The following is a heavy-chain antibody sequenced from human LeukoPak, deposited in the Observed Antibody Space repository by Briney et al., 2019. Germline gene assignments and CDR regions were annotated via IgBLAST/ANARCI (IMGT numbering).Heavy chain of an antibody. D-gene: IGHD6-13*01. J-gene: IGHJ3*02. CDR2: LNPNSGGT. V-gene: IGHV1-2*02. CDR3: ARSIQYSSSWFRLDAFDI. CDR1: GYTFTGYY. Sequence: GASVKVSCKASGYTFTGYYMHWVRQAPGQGLEWMGWLNPNSGGTNYAQKFQGRVTMTRDTSISTAYMELSRLRSDDTAVYYCARSIQYSSSWFRLDAFDIWGQGTMVTVSS.